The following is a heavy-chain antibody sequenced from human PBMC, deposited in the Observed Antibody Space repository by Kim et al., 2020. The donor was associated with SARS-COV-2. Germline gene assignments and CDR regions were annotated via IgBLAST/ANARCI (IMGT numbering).Heavy chain of an antibody. D-gene: IGHD5-18*01. CDR3: AKRVGYSHGYDDY. CDR2: VSGSGGST. CDR1: GFIFSTYG. Sequence: GGSLRLSCAASGFIFSTYGMTWVRQAPGKGLEWVATVSGSGGSTFYADSVKGRFTISRDNSKNTLYVQMNSLRVEDTAVYYCAKRVGYSHGYDDYWGQGTLVTVSS. V-gene: IGHV3-23*01. J-gene: IGHJ4*02.